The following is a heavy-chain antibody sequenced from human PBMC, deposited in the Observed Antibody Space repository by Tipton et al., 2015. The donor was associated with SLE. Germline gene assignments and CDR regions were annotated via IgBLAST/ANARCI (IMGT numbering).Heavy chain of an antibody. CDR1: GFTFSSYA. V-gene: IGHV3-64D*08. Sequence: GSLRLSYSASGFTFSSYAMHWVRQAPGKGLEYVSAISSNGGSTYYADSVKGRFTISRDNSKNTLYLQMSSLRAEDTAVYYCGSTGVYYYYCMDVWGQGTTVTVSS. CDR2: ISSNGGST. CDR3: GSTGVYYYYCMDV. J-gene: IGHJ6*02. D-gene: IGHD1-14*01.